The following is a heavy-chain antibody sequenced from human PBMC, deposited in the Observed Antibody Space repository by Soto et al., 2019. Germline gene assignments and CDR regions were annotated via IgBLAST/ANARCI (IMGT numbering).Heavy chain of an antibody. CDR2: IYYSGST. CDR1: GGSISSYY. Sequence: SETLSLTCTVSGGSISSYYWSWIRQPPGKGLEWIGYIYYSGSTNYNPSLKSRVTISVDTSKNQFSLKLSSATAADTAVYYCARIRQVAAARRYNWFDPWGQGTLVTVSS. V-gene: IGHV4-59*01. CDR3: ARIRQVAAARRYNWFDP. J-gene: IGHJ5*02. D-gene: IGHD6-6*01.